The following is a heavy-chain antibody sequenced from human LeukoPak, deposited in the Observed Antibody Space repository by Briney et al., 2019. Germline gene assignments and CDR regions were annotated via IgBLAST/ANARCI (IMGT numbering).Heavy chain of an antibody. V-gene: IGHV4-4*07. Sequence: SETLSLTCTVSGGSISSYYWSWIRQPAGKGLEWIGRTYSTGSTNYNPSLKSRVTMSVDTSKNQFFLRLRSVTAADTAVYYCARQIASAGTAGFDFWGQGALVTVSS. J-gene: IGHJ4*02. CDR2: TYSTGST. CDR3: ARQIASAGTAGFDF. CDR1: GGSISSYY. D-gene: IGHD6-13*01.